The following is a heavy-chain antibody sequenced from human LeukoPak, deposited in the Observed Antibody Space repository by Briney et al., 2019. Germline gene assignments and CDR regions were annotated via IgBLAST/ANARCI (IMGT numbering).Heavy chain of an antibody. CDR3: ARSRYYFDY. CDR2: IKPDGSEK. V-gene: IGHV3-7*01. Sequence: SGGSLRLSCAASGFSFSDYWMTWVRQAPGKGLEWVAKIKPDGSEKYYVDSVKGRFTISRDNAENSLYLQMNSLRAEDTAVYYCARSRYYFDYWGQGTLVTVSS. CDR1: GFSFSDYW. J-gene: IGHJ4*02.